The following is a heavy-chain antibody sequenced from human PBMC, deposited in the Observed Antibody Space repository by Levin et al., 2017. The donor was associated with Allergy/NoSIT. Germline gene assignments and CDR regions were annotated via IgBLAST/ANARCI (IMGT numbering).Heavy chain of an antibody. Sequence: GESLKISCSASGFTFSKAWMSWVRRAPGKGLEWVGRIKRKTDGGTTDYAAPVKGRFTISRDDSKNTLYLQMNSLKTEDTAVYYCATVGGNSGALDYWGQGTLVTVSS. CDR1: GFTFSKAW. CDR3: ATVGGNSGALDY. J-gene: IGHJ4*02. D-gene: IGHD4-23*01. CDR2: IKRKTDGGTT. V-gene: IGHV3-15*01.